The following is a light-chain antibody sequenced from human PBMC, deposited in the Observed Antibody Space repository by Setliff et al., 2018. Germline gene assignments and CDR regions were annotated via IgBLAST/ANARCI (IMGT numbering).Light chain of an antibody. V-gene: IGLV1-44*01. Sequence: QSVLTQPPSASGTPGQRVTISCSGGSSNIGSNTVNWYQQLPGTAPKLLMHSNNQRPSGVSNRFSGSKSGNTASLTISGLQAEDEADYYCSSYTSSSTFVFGTGTKVTVL. CDR1: SSNIGSNT. J-gene: IGLJ1*01. CDR2: SNN. CDR3: SSYTSSSTFV.